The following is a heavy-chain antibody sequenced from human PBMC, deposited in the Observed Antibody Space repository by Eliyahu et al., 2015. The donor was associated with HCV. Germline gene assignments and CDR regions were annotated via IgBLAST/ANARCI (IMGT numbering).Heavy chain of an antibody. V-gene: IGHV3-33*01. CDR3: ARDGSPISIVVVAGYYYGMDV. J-gene: IGHJ6*02. CDR1: GFTFSSXG. CDR2: IWYDGSNK. D-gene: IGHD2-15*01. Sequence: QVQLVESGGGVVQPGRSLRLSCAASGFTFSSXGXHWVRQAPGKGLEWVAVIWYDGSNKYYADSVKGRFTISRDNSKNTLYLQMNSLRAEDTAVYYCARDGSPISIVVVAGYYYGMDVWGQGTTVTVSS.